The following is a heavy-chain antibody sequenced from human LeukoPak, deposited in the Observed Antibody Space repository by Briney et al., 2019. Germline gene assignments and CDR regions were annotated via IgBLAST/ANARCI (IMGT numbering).Heavy chain of an antibody. D-gene: IGHD2-2*01. V-gene: IGHV3-23*01. CDR1: GFTFSSYA. Sequence: PGGSLRLSCAASGFTFSSYAMSWVRQAPGKGREWVSTLSASAGSTYYADSVKGRFTVSRDNSKNTLYLQMNSLRAEDTAVYYCARKFVGYCSGTSCQINFDDWGQGTLVTVSS. CDR3: ARKFVGYCSGTSCQINFDD. CDR2: LSASAGST. J-gene: IGHJ4*02.